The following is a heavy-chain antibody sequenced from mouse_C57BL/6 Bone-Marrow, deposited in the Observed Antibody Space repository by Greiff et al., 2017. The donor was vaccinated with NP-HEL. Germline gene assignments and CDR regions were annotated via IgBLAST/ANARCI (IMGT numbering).Heavy chain of an antibody. Sequence: QVQLQQSGAELVRPGTSVKMSCKASGYTFTNYWIGWAKQRPGHGLEWIGDIYPGGGYTNYNEKFKGKATLTADKSSSTAYMQFSSLTSEDSAIYYCARRLWLRHYAMDYWGQGTSVTVSS. V-gene: IGHV1-63*01. CDR3: ARRLWLRHYAMDY. D-gene: IGHD2-2*01. CDR1: GYTFTNYW. J-gene: IGHJ4*01. CDR2: IYPGGGYT.